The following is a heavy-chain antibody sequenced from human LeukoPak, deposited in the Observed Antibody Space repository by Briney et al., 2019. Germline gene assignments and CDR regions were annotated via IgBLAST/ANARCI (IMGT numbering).Heavy chain of an antibody. D-gene: IGHD2-21*02. CDR1: GYTFTSYD. CDR3: ARVSRGHAYCGGDCYSDFDY. J-gene: IGHJ4*02. CDR2: MNPNSGNT. Sequence: RASVKVSCTASGYTFTSYDINWVRQATGQGLEWMGWMNPNSGNTGYAQKFQGRVTMTRNTSISTAYMELSSLRSEDTAVYYCARVSRGHAYCGGDCYSDFDYWGQGTLVTVSS. V-gene: IGHV1-8*01.